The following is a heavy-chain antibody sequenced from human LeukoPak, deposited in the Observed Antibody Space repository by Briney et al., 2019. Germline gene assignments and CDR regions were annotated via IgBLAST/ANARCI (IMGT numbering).Heavy chain of an antibody. V-gene: IGHV4-4*07. CDR1: GGSISSYY. CDR3: ARRVRLRYFDWFLRNWFDP. CDR2: IYTSGST. D-gene: IGHD3-9*01. Sequence: SETLSPTCTVSGGSISSYYWSWIRQPAGKGLEWIGRIYTSGSTNYNPSLKSRVTISVDTSKNQFSLKLSSVTAADTAVYYCARRVRLRYFDWFLRNWFDPWGQGTLVTVSS. J-gene: IGHJ5*02.